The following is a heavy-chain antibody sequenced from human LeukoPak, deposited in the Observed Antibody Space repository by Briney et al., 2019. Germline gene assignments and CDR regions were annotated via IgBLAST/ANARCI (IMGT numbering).Heavy chain of an antibody. CDR2: INHSGST. J-gene: IGHJ4*02. V-gene: IGHV4-34*01. Sequence: PSETLSLTCAVYGGSFSGFYWSWIRQPPGKGLEWIGEINHSGSTNYNPSLKSRVTMSVDTSKNQFSLKLSSVTAADTAVYYCARRHRSEQRSFDCWGQGTLVTVSS. CDR3: ARRHRSEQRSFDC. D-gene: IGHD6-25*01. CDR1: GGSFSGFY.